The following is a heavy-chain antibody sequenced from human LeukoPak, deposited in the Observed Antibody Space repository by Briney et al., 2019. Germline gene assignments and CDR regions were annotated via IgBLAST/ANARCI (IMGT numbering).Heavy chain of an antibody. D-gene: IGHD3-22*01. CDR3: AAIRDNSEARWHFDL. CDR2: IYYDGSNS. Sequence: PGGSLTLSCTASVLIFKNYDKLGLRQAPDKGLEWVALIYYDGSNSYYADSVKGRFTVSRDNCKNTLYLQMTTARDDVTAVFYCAAIRDNSEARWHFDLWGRGTLVVVSS. J-gene: IGHJ2*01. CDR1: VLIFKNYD. V-gene: IGHV3-33*03.